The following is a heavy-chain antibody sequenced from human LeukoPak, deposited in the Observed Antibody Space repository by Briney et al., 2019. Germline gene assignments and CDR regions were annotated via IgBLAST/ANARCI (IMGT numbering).Heavy chain of an antibody. CDR3: ARTRGDSRDYHEGWFDP. V-gene: IGHV3-53*01. Sequence: GGSLRLSCAASGLTVSTNYMSWVRQAPGKGLEWVSVIFAGGNTYYADSVKGRFTISRDNSKNTVYLQMNSLRAEDTAVYYCARTRGDSRDYHEGWFDPWGQGTLVTVS. CDR1: GLTVSTNY. CDR2: IFAGGNT. J-gene: IGHJ5*02. D-gene: IGHD3-22*01.